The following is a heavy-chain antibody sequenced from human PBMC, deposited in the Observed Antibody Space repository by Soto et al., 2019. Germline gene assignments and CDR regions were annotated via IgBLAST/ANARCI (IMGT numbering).Heavy chain of an antibody. Sequence: QVQLQESGPGLVKPSQTLSLTCTVSGGSISSGDYYWSWIRQPPGKGLEWIGYIYYSGSTYYNPSLKSRVNISEDTSKNQFSLKLRSVTVADTAVYYCARADYRNYPWDYWGQGTLVTVSS. J-gene: IGHJ4*02. V-gene: IGHV4-30-4*01. CDR1: GGSISSGDYY. CDR2: IYYSGST. CDR3: ARADYRNYPWDY. D-gene: IGHD3-10*01.